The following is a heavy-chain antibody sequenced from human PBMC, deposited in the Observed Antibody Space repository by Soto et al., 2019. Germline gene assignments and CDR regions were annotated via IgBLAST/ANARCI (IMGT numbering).Heavy chain of an antibody. CDR1: GGSISDDTYY. J-gene: IGHJ5*02. D-gene: IGHD3-22*01. V-gene: IGHV4-39*07. CDR2: IYYSGTS. CDR3: ARTSYDSSGTAADP. Sequence: SETLSLTCTVSGGSISDDTYYWGWIRHPPGKGLEWIGSIYYSGTSSYNPSLESRVTISVDTSKNQFSLKLSSVTAADTAVYYCARTSYDSSGTAADPWGQGTLVTVSS.